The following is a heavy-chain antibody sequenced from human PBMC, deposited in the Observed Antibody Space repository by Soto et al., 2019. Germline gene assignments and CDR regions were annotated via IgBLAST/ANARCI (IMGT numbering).Heavy chain of an antibody. J-gene: IGHJ4*02. CDR2: ISSSSSYI. CDR3: ARGDDYIWGSYRYTAFDY. Sequence: GGSLRLSCAASGFTFSSYSMNWVRQAPGKGLEWVSSISSSSSYIYYADSVKGRFTISRDNAKNSLYLQMNSLRAEDTAVYYCARGDDYIWGSYRYTAFDYWGQGTLVTVSS. CDR1: GFTFSSYS. D-gene: IGHD3-16*02. V-gene: IGHV3-21*01.